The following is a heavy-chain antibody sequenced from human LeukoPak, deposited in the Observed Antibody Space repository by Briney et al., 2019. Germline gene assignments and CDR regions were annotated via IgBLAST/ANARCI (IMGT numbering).Heavy chain of an antibody. D-gene: IGHD7-27*01. V-gene: IGHV3-21*01. Sequence: GGSLRLSCAASGFTFSSYSMNWVRQAPGKGLEWVSSISSSSSYIYYADSVKGRFTISRDNAKNSLYLQMNSLRAEDTAVYYCARSLLGYGAFDIWGQGTMVTLSS. CDR2: ISSSSSYI. CDR1: GFTFSSYS. J-gene: IGHJ3*02. CDR3: ARSLLGYGAFDI.